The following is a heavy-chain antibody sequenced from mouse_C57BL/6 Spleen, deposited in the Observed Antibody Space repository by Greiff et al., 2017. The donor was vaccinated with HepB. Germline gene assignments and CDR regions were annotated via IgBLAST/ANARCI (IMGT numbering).Heavy chain of an antibody. CDR2: IDPSDSET. CDR3: ARGTGPWFAY. Sequence: QVQLQHPGAELVRPGSSVKLSCKASGYTFTSYWMHWVKQRPIQGLEWIGNIDPSDSETHYNQKFKDKATLTVDKSSSTAYMQLSSLTSEDSAVYYCARGTGPWFAYWGQGTLVTVSA. V-gene: IGHV1-52*01. J-gene: IGHJ3*01. D-gene: IGHD3-3*01. CDR1: GYTFTSYW.